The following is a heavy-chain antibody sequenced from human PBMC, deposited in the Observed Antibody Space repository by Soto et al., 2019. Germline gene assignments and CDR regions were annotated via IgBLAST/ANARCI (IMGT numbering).Heavy chain of an antibody. CDR2: IYYSGST. V-gene: IGHV4-30-4*01. D-gene: IGHD3-10*01. CDR3: ARVGFGELLAHGMDV. CDR1: GGSISSGDYY. J-gene: IGHJ6*02. Sequence: SETLSLTCTVSGGSISSGDYYWSWIRQPPGKGLEWIGYIYYSGSTYYNPSLKSRVTISVDTSKNQFSLKLSSVTAADTAVYYCARVGFGELLAHGMDVWGQGTTVTASS.